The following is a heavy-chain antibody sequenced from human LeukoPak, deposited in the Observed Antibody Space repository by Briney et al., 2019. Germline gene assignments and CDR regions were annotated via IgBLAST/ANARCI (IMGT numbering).Heavy chain of an antibody. D-gene: IGHD6-13*01. CDR3: AKDIAIIAAAGPTPVGAFDI. Sequence: GRSLRLSCAASGFTFDDYAMHWLRQAPGKGLEGVSGISWNSGSIGHADSVKGRFTISRDNAKNSLYLQMNSLRAEDTALYYCAKDIAIIAAAGPTPVGAFDIWGQGTMVTVSS. V-gene: IGHV3-9*01. CDR1: GFTFDDYA. J-gene: IGHJ3*02. CDR2: ISWNSGSI.